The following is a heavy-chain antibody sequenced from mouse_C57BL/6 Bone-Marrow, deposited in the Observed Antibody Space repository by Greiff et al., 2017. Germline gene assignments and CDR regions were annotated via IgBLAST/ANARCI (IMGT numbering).Heavy chain of an antibody. CDR3: GRRVYYYGSSYGFAY. CDR2: IYPVSGET. Sequence: LEESGAELASPGASVTLSCKASGYTFTDHIMNWVKKRPGQGLEWIGRIYPVSGETNYNHKFMGKATFSVDRSSSTVYMVLNSLTSEDPAVYYCGRRVYYYGSSYGFAYCGQGTVATVAA. D-gene: IGHD1-1*01. CDR1: GYTFTDHI. J-gene: IGHJ3*01. V-gene: IGHV1-11*01.